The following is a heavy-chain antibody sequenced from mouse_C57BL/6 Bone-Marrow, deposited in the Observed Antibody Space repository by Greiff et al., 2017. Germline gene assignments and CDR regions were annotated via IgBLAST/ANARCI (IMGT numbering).Heavy chain of an antibody. Sequence: VHVKQSGPELVKPGASVKIPCKASGYTFTDYNMDWVKQSHGKSLEWIGDINPNNGGTIYNQKFKGKATLTVDKSSSTAYMELRSLTSEATAVYYCARYDVYYGPFADWGKGTLVTVSA. V-gene: IGHV1-18*01. CDR3: ARYDVYYGPFAD. J-gene: IGHJ3*01. D-gene: IGHD2-3*01. CDR1: GYTFTDYN. CDR2: INPNNGGT.